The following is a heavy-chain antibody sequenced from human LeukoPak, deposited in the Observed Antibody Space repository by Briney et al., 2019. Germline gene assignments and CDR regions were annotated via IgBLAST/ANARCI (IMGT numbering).Heavy chain of an antibody. Sequence: ASVKVSCKASGYTSTSYGISWVRQAPGQGLEWMGWISAYNGNTNYAQKLQGRVTMTTDTSTSTAYIELRSLRSDDTAVYYCAREWGGDMTDYWGQGTLVTVSS. D-gene: IGHD2-21*01. CDR1: GYTSTSYG. V-gene: IGHV1-18*01. CDR3: AREWGGDMTDY. J-gene: IGHJ4*02. CDR2: ISAYNGNT.